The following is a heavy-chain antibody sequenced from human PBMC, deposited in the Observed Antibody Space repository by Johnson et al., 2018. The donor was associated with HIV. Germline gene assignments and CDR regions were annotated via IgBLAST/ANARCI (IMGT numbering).Heavy chain of an antibody. CDR1: GFTFSSYA. CDR2: ITGSGGST. D-gene: IGHD5-18*01. V-gene: IGHV3-23*04. J-gene: IGHJ3*02. Sequence: EEQLVESGGGLVQPGRSLRLSCTASGFTFSSYAMSWVRQAPGKGLEWVSAITGSGGSTYYAHSVKSRFTISRDNSKNTLYLQMNRLRAEDTAVYYCVRWIQPGVGAFDIWGQGTMVTVSS. CDR3: VRWIQPGVGAFDI.